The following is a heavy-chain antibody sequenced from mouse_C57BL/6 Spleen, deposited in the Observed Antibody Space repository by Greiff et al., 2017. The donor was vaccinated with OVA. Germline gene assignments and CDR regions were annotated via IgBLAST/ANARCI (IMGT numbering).Heavy chain of an antibody. CDR3: ARYDYLYYFDY. CDR2: INPSTGGT. D-gene: IGHD2-4*01. Sequence: EVQRVESGPELVKPGASVKISCKASGYSFTGYYMNWVKQSPEKSLEWIGEINPSTGGTTYNQKFKAKATLTVDKSSSTAYMQLKSLTSEDSAVYYCARYDYLYYFDYWGQGTTLTVSS. J-gene: IGHJ2*01. V-gene: IGHV1-42*01. CDR1: GYSFTGYY.